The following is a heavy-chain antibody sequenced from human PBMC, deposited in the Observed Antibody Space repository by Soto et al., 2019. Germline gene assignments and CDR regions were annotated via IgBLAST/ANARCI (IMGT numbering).Heavy chain of an antibody. D-gene: IGHD6-25*01. CDR2: IYWDGDK. CDR3: AHRRGQRIFDS. Sequence: QITLKESGPTLVKPTQTLTLTCTFSGFSLSTGGVGVGWIRQAPGKALESLALIYWDGDKRYSSSLKNRLNITKDTSKNQVVLTMTDVDPVDTATYYCAHRRGQRIFDSWGQGILVTVSS. V-gene: IGHV2-5*02. J-gene: IGHJ4*02. CDR1: GFSLSTGGVG.